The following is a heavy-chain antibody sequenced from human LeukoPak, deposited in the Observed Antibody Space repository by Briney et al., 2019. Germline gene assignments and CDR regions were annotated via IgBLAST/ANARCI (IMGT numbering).Heavy chain of an antibody. J-gene: IGHJ6*02. D-gene: IGHD6-19*01. CDR1: GGFISSYY. V-gene: IGHV4-59*01. Sequence: SETLSLTCTVSGGFISSYYWSWIRQPPGKGLEWIGYIYYSGTTKYNPSLKSRVTISVDTSKNQFSLKLSSVTAADTAVYYCARDRLAVAGNYYYYGLDVWGQGTTVTVSS. CDR3: ARDRLAVAGNYYYYGLDV. CDR2: IYYSGTT.